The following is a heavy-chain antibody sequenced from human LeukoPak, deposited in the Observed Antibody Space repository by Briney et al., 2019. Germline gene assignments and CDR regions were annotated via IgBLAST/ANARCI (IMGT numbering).Heavy chain of an antibody. CDR3: ARLQLPDGTYYFDY. J-gene: IGHJ4*02. CDR2: IHYSGHT. V-gene: IGHV4-59*01. CDR1: GGSISNYY. D-gene: IGHD2-2*01. Sequence: SETLPLTCTVSGGSISNYYWSWIRQPPGKGLEWIAYIHYSGHTNYNPSLKSRVTISLDTSKNQFSLKLTSVTAADTALYYCARLQLPDGTYYFDYWGQGTLVTVSS.